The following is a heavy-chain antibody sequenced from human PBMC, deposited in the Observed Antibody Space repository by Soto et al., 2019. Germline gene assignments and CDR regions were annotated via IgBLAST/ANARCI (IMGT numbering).Heavy chain of an antibody. CDR3: ARERDYGDSPFYFDY. D-gene: IGHD4-17*01. CDR2: IYYSGSP. J-gene: IGHJ4*02. Sequence: SETLSLTCIVSAGSISSTTYYWGWIRQPPGKGLEWIGSIYYSGSPSYNPSLKSRVTISVDASKDQFSLRLSSVTAADTAVYYCARERDYGDSPFYFDYWGQGTLVTVSS. CDR1: AGSISSTTYY. V-gene: IGHV4-39*02.